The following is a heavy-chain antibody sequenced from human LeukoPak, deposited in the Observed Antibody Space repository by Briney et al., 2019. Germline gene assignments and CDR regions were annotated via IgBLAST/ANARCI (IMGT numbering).Heavy chain of an antibody. CDR1: GFTFSSYA. Sequence: GRSLRLSCAASGFTFSSYAMHWVRQAPCKGLEWVAVISYDGSNKYYADSVKGRFTISRDNSKNTLYLQMNSLRAEDTAVYYCARPLWFGASDAFDIWGQGTMVTVSS. CDR3: ARPLWFGASDAFDI. V-gene: IGHV3-30-3*01. J-gene: IGHJ3*02. D-gene: IGHD3-10*01. CDR2: ISYDGSNK.